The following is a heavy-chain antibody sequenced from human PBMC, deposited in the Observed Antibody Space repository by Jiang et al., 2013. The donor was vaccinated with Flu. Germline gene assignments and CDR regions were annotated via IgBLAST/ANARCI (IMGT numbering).Heavy chain of an antibody. V-gene: IGHV3-30*04. J-gene: IGHJ4*02. CDR2: ISYDGSNK. CDR3: ASIDFWSPFDY. D-gene: IGHD3-3*01. CDR1: GFTFSSYA. Sequence: RSLRLSCAASGFTFSSYAMHWVRQAPGKGLEWVAVISYDGSNKYYADSVKGRFTISRDNSKNTLYLQMNSLRAEDTAVYYCASIDFWSPFDYWGQGTLVTVSS.